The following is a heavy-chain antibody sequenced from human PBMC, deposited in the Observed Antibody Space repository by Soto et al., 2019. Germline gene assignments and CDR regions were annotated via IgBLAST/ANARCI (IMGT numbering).Heavy chain of an antibody. Sequence: QVQLVESGGGLVQPGGSLRLSCTASGFTFSDYYMTWIRQAPGKGLESVSYISSSGTRMYYADSVKGRFTISRDNAKNSLYLQRNSLRADDTAVYYCAREYYDVLTDYYRYYYIDVWGKGITVTVSS. CDR2: ISSSGTRM. J-gene: IGHJ6*03. V-gene: IGHV3-11*01. CDR3: AREYYDVLTDYYRYYYIDV. D-gene: IGHD3-9*01. CDR1: GFTFSDYY.